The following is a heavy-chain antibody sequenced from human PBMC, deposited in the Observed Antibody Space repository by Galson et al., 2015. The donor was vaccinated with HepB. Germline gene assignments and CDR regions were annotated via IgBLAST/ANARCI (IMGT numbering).Heavy chain of an antibody. CDR1: GGSISSGDYY. V-gene: IGHV4-30-4*01. D-gene: IGHD6-6*01. CDR3: ARGEYSSSPDYYYYYMDV. Sequence: LSLTCTVSGGSISSGDYYWSWIRQPPGKGLEWIGYIYYSGSTYYNPSLKSRVTISVDTSKNQFSLKLSSVTAADTAVYYCARGEYSSSPDYYYYYMDVWGKGTTVTVSS. J-gene: IGHJ6*03. CDR2: IYYSGST.